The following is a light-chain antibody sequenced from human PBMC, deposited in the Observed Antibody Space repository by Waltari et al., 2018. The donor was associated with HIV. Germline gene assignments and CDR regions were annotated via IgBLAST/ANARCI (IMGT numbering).Light chain of an antibody. CDR3: QQYNSYT. Sequence: DFQMTQSPSTLSASVGDRVTITCRASQSISSWLAWYQQKPGKAPKLLIYKASSLESGFPSRFSGSGSGTEFTLTISSLQPDDFATYYCQQYNSYTFGQGTKLEIK. J-gene: IGKJ2*01. CDR2: KAS. CDR1: QSISSW. V-gene: IGKV1-5*03.